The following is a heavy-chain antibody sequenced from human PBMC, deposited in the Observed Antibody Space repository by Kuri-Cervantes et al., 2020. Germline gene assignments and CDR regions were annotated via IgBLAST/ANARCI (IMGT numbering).Heavy chain of an antibody. V-gene: IGHV4-39*07. CDR3: AREDRRVTLNRFDP. Sequence: SETLSLTCTVSGGSIRSSSYYWGWIRQPPGKGLEWIGSIYYSGSTYYNPSLKSRVTISVDTSKNQFSLKLNSVTAADTAVYYCAREDRRVTLNRFDPWGQGTLVTVSS. J-gene: IGHJ5*02. D-gene: IGHD2-21*02. CDR1: GGSIRSSSYY. CDR2: IYYSGST.